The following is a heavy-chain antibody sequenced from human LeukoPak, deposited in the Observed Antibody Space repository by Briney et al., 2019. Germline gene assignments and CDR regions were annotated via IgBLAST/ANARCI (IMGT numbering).Heavy chain of an antibody. CDR1: GGSFSGYY. Sequence: SETLSLTCAVYGGSFSGYYWSWIRQPPGKGLEWIGEINHSGSTNYNPSLKSRVTISVDTSKNQFSLKLSSVTAADTAVYYCARGRGGSGSYSPPYNWFDPWGQGTLVTVSS. V-gene: IGHV4-34*01. CDR3: ARGRGGSGSYSPPYNWFDP. J-gene: IGHJ5*02. CDR2: INHSGST. D-gene: IGHD3-10*01.